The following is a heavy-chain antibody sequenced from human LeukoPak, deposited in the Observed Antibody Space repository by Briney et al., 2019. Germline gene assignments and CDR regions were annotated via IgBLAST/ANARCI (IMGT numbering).Heavy chain of an antibody. D-gene: IGHD2/OR15-2a*01. Sequence: GGSLRLSCAASGFTFSSYAMSWVRQAPGKGLECVSSISGRDGSTYYADSVKGRFTISRDNSKNTLYLQMNSLRAGDTAIYYCAKAGNIRFDYWGQGTLVTVSS. J-gene: IGHJ4*02. CDR2: ISGRDGST. V-gene: IGHV3-23*01. CDR3: AKAGNIRFDY. CDR1: GFTFSSYA.